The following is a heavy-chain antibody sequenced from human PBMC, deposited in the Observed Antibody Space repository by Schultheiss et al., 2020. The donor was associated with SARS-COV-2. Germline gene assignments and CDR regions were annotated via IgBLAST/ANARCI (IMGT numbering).Heavy chain of an antibody. Sequence: SETLSLTCTVSGGSISSGGYYWGWIRQPPGKGLEWIGSIYYSGSTYYNPSLKSRVTISVDTSKNQFSLKLSSVTAADTAVYYCAKDPGSNYGYYYYYMDVWGKGTTVTVSS. J-gene: IGHJ6*03. D-gene: IGHD4-11*01. CDR1: GGSISSGGYY. CDR2: IYYSGST. CDR3: AKDPGSNYGYYYYYMDV. V-gene: IGHV4-39*02.